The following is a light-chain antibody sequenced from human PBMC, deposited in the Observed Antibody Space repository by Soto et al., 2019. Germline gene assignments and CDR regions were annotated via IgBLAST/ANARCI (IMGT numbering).Light chain of an antibody. CDR3: LSGHSRP. CDR1: QGLSSY. CDR2: AAS. V-gene: IGKV1-12*02. J-gene: IGKJ4*01. Sequence: DLQMTQSPSSVSASVGDRVTITCRARQGLSSYLAWYQQKPAKAPKLLIYAASNLQSGVPSRFSGSGSGTDFTRTISCLQPEDFATYVCLSGHSRPFGGGTKVESK.